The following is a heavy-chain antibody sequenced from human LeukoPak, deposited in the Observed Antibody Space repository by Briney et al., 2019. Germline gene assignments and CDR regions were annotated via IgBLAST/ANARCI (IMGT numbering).Heavy chain of an antibody. V-gene: IGHV5-51*01. Sequence: GESLQISCKGSGYIFTSYWIGWVRQLPGKGLEWMGIIYPCDSDIRYSPSFQGQVTISADKSISTAYLQWSSLKASDTAMYYCARQHSSGYYPPDYWGQGTLVTVSS. D-gene: IGHD3-22*01. CDR1: GYIFTSYW. CDR3: ARQHSSGYYPPDY. J-gene: IGHJ4*02. CDR2: IYPCDSDI.